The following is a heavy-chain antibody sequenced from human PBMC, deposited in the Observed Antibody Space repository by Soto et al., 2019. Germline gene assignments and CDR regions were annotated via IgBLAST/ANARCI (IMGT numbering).Heavy chain of an antibody. J-gene: IGHJ6*02. D-gene: IGHD5-12*01. CDR2: IIPIFGTA. V-gene: IGHV1-69*13. Sequence: SVKVSCKASGGTFSSYAISWVRQAPGQGLEWMGGIIPIFGTANYAQKFQGRVTITADESTSTAYMELSSLRSEDTAVYYCARGRYSGYDPPSHYGMDVWGQGTKV. CDR3: ARGRYSGYDPPSHYGMDV. CDR1: GGTFSSYA.